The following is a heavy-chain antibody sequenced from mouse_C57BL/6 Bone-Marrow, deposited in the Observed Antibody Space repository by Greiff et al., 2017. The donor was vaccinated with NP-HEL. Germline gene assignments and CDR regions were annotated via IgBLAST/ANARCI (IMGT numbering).Heavy chain of an antibody. J-gene: IGHJ4*01. D-gene: IGHD2-1*01. CDR1: GYTFTSYW. Sequence: QVQLQHPGAELVMPGASVKLSCKASGYTFTSYWMHWVKQRPGQGLEWIGEIDPSDSYTNYNQKFKGKSTLTVDKSSSTAYMQLSSLTSEDSAVYYCARDRDYGNYLYAMDYWGQGTSVTVSS. CDR3: ARDRDYGNYLYAMDY. V-gene: IGHV1-69*01. CDR2: IDPSDSYT.